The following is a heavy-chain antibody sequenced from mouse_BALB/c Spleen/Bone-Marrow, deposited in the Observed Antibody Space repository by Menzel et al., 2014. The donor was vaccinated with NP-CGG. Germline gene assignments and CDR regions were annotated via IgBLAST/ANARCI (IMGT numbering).Heavy chain of an antibody. CDR3: ARGDGYYPYAMDY. V-gene: IGHV1-67*01. CDR2: ISTYSGNT. CDR1: GYTFTDYA. D-gene: IGHD2-3*01. Sequence: VKLVESGPELVRPGVSVKIPCKGSGYTFTDYAMHWVKQSHAKSLEWIGVISTYSGNTNYNQKFKGKATMTVDKSSSTAYMELARLTSEDSAIYYCARGDGYYPYAMDYWGQGTSVTVSS. J-gene: IGHJ4*01.